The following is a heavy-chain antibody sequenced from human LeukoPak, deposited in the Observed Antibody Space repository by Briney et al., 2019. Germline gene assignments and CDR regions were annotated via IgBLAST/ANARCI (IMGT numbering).Heavy chain of an antibody. CDR1: GGSISSSSYY. V-gene: IGHV4-39*07. J-gene: IGHJ4*02. Sequence: SENLSLTCTVSGGSISSSSYYWGWIRQPPGKGLEWIGSIYYSGSTYYNPSLKSRVTISVDTSKNQFSLKLSSVTAADTAVYYCARVKWIQLWEEGFSRGYYFDYWGQGTLVTVSS. CDR2: IYYSGST. D-gene: IGHD5-18*01. CDR3: ARVKWIQLWEEGFSRGYYFDY.